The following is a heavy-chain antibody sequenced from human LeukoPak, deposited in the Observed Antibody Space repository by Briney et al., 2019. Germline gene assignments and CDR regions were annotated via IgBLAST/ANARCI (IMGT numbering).Heavy chain of an antibody. CDR2: ISGSGNST. CDR3: AKDRDYGGAPPYFDY. V-gene: IGHV3-23*01. D-gene: IGHD4-23*01. J-gene: IGHJ4*02. CDR1: RFTFSSYA. Sequence: GGSLRLSCAASRFTFSSYAMTWVRQAPGKGLEWVSTISGSGNSTYYADSVKGRFTISRDNSKNTLYLQMNSLRAEDTAVYYCAKDRDYGGAPPYFDYWGQGTLVTVSS.